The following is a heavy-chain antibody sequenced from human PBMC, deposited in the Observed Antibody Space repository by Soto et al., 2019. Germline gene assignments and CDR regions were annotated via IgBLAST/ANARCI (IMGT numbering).Heavy chain of an antibody. D-gene: IGHD6-19*01. CDR1: GYTFTSYD. CDR2: MNPNSGNT. V-gene: IGHV1-8*01. CDR3: ARGTAVAVDAFDI. Sequence: ASVKVSCKASGYTFTSYDINWVRQATVQGLEWMGWMNPNSGNTGYAQKFQGRVTMTRNTSISTAYMELSSLRSEDTAVYYCARGTAVAVDAFDIWGQGTMVTVSS. J-gene: IGHJ3*02.